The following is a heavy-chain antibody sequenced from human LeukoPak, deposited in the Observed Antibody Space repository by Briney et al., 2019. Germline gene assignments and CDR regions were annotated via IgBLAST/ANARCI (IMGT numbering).Heavy chain of an antibody. CDR1: GYSISSGYY. J-gene: IGHJ3*02. Sequence: SETLSLTCTVSGYSISSGYYWGRIRQPPGKGLEWIGSIYHSGSTYYNPSLKSRVTISVDTSKNQFSLKLSSVTVADTAVYYCARKGYDFWSGSMGSFDIWGQGTMVTVSS. CDR2: IYHSGST. CDR3: ARKGYDFWSGSMGSFDI. V-gene: IGHV4-38-2*02. D-gene: IGHD3-3*01.